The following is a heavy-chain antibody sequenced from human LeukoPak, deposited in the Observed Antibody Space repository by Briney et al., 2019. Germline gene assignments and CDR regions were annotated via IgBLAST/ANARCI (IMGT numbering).Heavy chain of an antibody. Sequence: PSETLSLTCTVSGGSISSNSYYWGWIRQPPGKGLEWIGNIYYSGSTYYNPSLKSRVTISVATSKSQFSLRLSSVTAADTAVCYCAGLSGLRAASLPGYYYMDVWGKGTTVTVSS. CDR3: AGLSGLRAASLPGYYYMDV. D-gene: IGHD3-16*01. CDR2: IYYSGST. CDR1: GGSISSNSYY. V-gene: IGHV4-39*01. J-gene: IGHJ6*03.